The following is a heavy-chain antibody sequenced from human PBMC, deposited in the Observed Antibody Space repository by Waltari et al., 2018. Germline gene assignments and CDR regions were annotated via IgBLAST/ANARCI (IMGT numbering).Heavy chain of an antibody. J-gene: IGHJ4*02. CDR2: ISGSGGST. CDR3: AKGHYYDSSGGYYFDY. V-gene: IGHV3-23*01. CDR1: GLIFSNYA. Sequence: EVQLLESGGGLVQPGGSLRLSCAASGLIFSNYAMNWVRQAPGKGLEWVSGISGSGGSTYYADSVKGRFTISRDNSKNTLYLQMNSLRAEDTAVYYCAKGHYYDSSGGYYFDYWGQGTLVTVSS. D-gene: IGHD3-22*01.